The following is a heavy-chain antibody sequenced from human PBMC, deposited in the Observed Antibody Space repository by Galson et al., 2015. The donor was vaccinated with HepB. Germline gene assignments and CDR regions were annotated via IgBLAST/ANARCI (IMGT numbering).Heavy chain of an antibody. J-gene: IGHJ3*02. V-gene: IGHV3-48*04. CDR3: ASDSSSWYPGGDAFDI. CDR2: ISSSSSTI. CDR1: GFTFSSYS. D-gene: IGHD6-13*01. Sequence: SLRLSCAASGFTFSSYSMNWVRQAPGKGLEWVSYISSSSSTIYYADSVKGRFTISRDNAKNSLYLQMNSLRAEDTAVYYCASDSSSWYPGGDAFDIWGQGTMVTVSS.